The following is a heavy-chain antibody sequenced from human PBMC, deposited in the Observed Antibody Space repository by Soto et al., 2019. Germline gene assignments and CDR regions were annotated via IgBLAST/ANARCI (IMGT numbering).Heavy chain of an antibody. CDR3: ATFTFGRPFDT. V-gene: IGHV3-23*01. J-gene: IGHJ3*02. CDR2: ISGSGFST. D-gene: IGHD3-16*01. CDR1: GFTFNTYA. Sequence: GGSLRLSCAASGFTFNTYAMSWVRQAPGQGLEWVSAISGSGFSTYYADSVKGRFSISSDSSKNTLFLQMNSLRADDTAVYFCATFTFGRPFDTWGQGTVVTVSS.